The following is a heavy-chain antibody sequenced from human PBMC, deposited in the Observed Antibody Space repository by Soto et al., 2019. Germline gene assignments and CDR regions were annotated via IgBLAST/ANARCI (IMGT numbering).Heavy chain of an antibody. V-gene: IGHV3-23*01. Sequence: PVGSLRLSCAASGFTFSSYAMHWVRQAPGKGLEWVSAISGSGGSTYYADSVKGRFTISRDNSKNTLYLQMNSLRAEDTAVYYCARHAAAASGDWFDPWGQGTLVTVSS. CDR2: ISGSGGST. J-gene: IGHJ5*02. CDR1: GFTFSSYA. D-gene: IGHD6-13*01. CDR3: ARHAAAASGDWFDP.